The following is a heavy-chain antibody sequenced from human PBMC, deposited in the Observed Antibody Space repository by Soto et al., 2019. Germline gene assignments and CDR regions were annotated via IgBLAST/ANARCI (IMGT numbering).Heavy chain of an antibody. CDR2: ISWDGGST. CDR1: GFTFDDYT. D-gene: IGHD3-22*01. Sequence: GGSLRLSCAASGFTFDDYTMHWVRQAPGKGLEWVSLISWDGGSTYYADSVKGRFTISRDNSKNSLYLQMNSLRTEDTALYYCAKDGYYDSSGYPYYFDYWGQGTLVTVSS. CDR3: AKDGYYDSSGYPYYFDY. J-gene: IGHJ4*02. V-gene: IGHV3-43*01.